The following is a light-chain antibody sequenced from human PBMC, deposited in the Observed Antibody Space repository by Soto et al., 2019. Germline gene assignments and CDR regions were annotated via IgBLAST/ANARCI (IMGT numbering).Light chain of an antibody. CDR1: SSDVGGYHY. V-gene: IGLV2-8*02. CDR3: SSDAGNNIYV. J-gene: IGLJ1*01. Sequence: SALTQPPSASRSPGQSVTISCTGTSSDVGGYHYVSWYQQHPGKAPKLLVYEVSKRPSGVPNRFSGSKSGNTASLTVSGLQAEDEADYYCSSDAGNNIYVFGTGTKVTVL. CDR2: EVS.